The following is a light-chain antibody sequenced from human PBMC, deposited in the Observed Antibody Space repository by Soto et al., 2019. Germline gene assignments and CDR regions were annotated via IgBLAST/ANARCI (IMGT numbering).Light chain of an antibody. CDR2: GAS. Sequence: DIQTTQSPSTLSASVGDRVTITCRASESMSNCLAWYKQKPGKAPKLLISGASSLQSGVPSRFSGSASGTEFTLTIRSLKPDDIATYYCQQCHRYLTFGQGTKVDIK. V-gene: IGKV1-5*01. J-gene: IGKJ1*01. CDR3: QQCHRYLT. CDR1: ESMSNC.